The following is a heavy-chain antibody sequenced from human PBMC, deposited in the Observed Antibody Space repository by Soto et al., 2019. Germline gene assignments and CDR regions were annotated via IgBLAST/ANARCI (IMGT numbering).Heavy chain of an antibody. CDR1: GYTFTSYD. CDR3: ATLVPAAAIPGHY. V-gene: IGHV1-8*01. CDR2: MNPNSGNT. J-gene: IGHJ4*02. D-gene: IGHD2-2*01. Sequence: ASVKVFCKASGYTFTSYDINWVRQATGQGLEWMGWMNPNSGNTGYAQKFQGRVTMTRNTSISTAYMELSSLRSEDTAVYYCATLVPAAAIPGHYWGQGTLVTVPS.